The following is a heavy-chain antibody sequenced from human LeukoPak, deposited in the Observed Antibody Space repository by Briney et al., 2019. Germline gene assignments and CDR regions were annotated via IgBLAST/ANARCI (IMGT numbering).Heavy chain of an antibody. CDR3: ARKGNAYSSSPNWFDP. J-gene: IGHJ5*02. D-gene: IGHD6-13*01. Sequence: PSETLSLTCTVSGGSISSSSYYWGWIRQPPGKGLEWIGSIYYSGSTYYNPSLKSRVTISVDTSKNQFSLKLSSVTAADTAVYYCARKGNAYSSSPNWFDPWGQGTLVTVSS. V-gene: IGHV4-39*01. CDR2: IYYSGST. CDR1: GGSISSSSYY.